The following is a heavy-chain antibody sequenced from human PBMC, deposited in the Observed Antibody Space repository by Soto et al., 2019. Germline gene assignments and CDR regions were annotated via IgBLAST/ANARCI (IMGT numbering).Heavy chain of an antibody. V-gene: IGHV3-23*01. CDR2: ISGSGGST. D-gene: IGHD2-15*01. J-gene: IGHJ3*02. CDR3: AKDRPDIVVVVAADRVAFDI. CDR1: GFTFSSYA. Sequence: GGSLRLSCAASGFTFSSYAMSWVRQAPGKGLEWVSAISGSGGSTYYADSVKGRFTISRDNSKNTLYLQMNSLRAEDTAVYYCAKDRPDIVVVVAADRVAFDIWGQGTMVTVSS.